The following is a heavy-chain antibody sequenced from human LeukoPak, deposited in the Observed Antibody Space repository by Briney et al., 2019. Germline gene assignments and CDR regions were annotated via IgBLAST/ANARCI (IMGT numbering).Heavy chain of an antibody. CDR2: ISGSGGST. CDR1: GFTFSSYA. Sequence: GGSLRLSCAASGFTFSSYAMSWVRQAPGKGLERVSAISGSGGSTYYADSVKGRFTISRDNSKNTLYLQMNSLRAEDTAVYYCAKGGDFWSGYHHYWGQGTLVTVSS. CDR3: AKGGDFWSGYHHY. D-gene: IGHD3-3*01. J-gene: IGHJ4*02. V-gene: IGHV3-23*01.